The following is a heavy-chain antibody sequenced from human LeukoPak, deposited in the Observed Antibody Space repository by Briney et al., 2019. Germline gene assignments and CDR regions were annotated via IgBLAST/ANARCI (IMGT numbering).Heavy chain of an antibody. Sequence: GGSLRLSCAASGFTFSNYAMDWVRQAPGRGLEWVSAISTGGDRAYYADSVKGRFTISRDNAKNSLYLQMNSLRAEDTAVYYCARDDSSGWTSYYYYYGMDVWGQGTTVTVSS. CDR3: ARDDSSGWTSYYYYYGMDV. CDR2: ISTGGDRA. J-gene: IGHJ6*02. V-gene: IGHV3-23*01. CDR1: GFTFSNYA. D-gene: IGHD6-19*01.